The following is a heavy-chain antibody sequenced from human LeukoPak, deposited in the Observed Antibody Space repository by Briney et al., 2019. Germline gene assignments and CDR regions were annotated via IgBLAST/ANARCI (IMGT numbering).Heavy chain of an antibody. D-gene: IGHD3-22*01. CDR2: ISSNGGST. CDR1: GFTFSSYA. Sequence: GGSLRLSCAASGFTFSSYAMHWVRQAPGKGLEYVSAISSNGGSTYYANSVKGRFTISRDNSKNTLYLQMGSLRAEDMAVYYCARDLEVVVITTGFDYWGQGTLVTVPS. V-gene: IGHV3-64*01. CDR3: ARDLEVVVITTGFDY. J-gene: IGHJ4*02.